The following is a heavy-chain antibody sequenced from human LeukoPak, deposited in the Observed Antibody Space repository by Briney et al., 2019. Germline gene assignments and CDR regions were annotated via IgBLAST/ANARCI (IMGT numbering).Heavy chain of an antibody. CDR1: GFTFSSYG. CDR3: AKEARITMVRGVISYFDY. Sequence: GSLRLSCAASGFTFSSYGMHWVRQAPGKGLEWVAVISYDGSNKYYADSVKGRFTISRDNSKNTLYLQMNSLRAEDTAVYYCAKEARITMVRGVISYFDYWGQGTLVTVSS. CDR2: ISYDGSNK. D-gene: IGHD3-10*01. V-gene: IGHV3-30*18. J-gene: IGHJ4*02.